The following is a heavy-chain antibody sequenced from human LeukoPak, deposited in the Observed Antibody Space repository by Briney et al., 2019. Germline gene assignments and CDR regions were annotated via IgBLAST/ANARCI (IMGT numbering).Heavy chain of an antibody. J-gene: IGHJ5*02. CDR3: ARVQGIVPAAMRWFDP. CDR2: IYYSGST. D-gene: IGHD2-2*01. CDR1: GGSISSSSYY. V-gene: IGHV4-39*01. Sequence: SETLSLICTVSGGSISSSSYYWGWIRQPPGKGLEWIGSIYYSGSTYYNPSPKSRVTISVDTSKNQFSLKPSSVTAADTAVYYCARVQGIVPAAMRWFDPWGQGTLVTVSS.